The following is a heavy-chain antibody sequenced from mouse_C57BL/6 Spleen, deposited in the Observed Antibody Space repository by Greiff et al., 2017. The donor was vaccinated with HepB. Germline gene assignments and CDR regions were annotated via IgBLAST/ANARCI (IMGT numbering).Heavy chain of an antibody. CDR3: TSIYYDYDGRLTGFAY. D-gene: IGHD2-4*01. CDR2: ISSGGDYI. Sequence: DVMLVESGEGLVKPGGSLKLSCAASGFTFSSYAMSWVRQTPEKRLEWVAYISSGGDYIYYADTVKGRFTISRDNARNTLYLQMSSLKSEDTAMYYCTSIYYDYDGRLTGFAYWGQGTLVTVSA. CDR1: GFTFSSYA. J-gene: IGHJ3*01. V-gene: IGHV5-9-1*02.